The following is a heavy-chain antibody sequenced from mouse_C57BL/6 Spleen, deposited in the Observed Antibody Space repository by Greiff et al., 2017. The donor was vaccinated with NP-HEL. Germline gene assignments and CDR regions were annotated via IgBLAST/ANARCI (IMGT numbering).Heavy chain of an antibody. J-gene: IGHJ3*01. CDR2: ISDGGSYT. CDR3: ARGASQAY. D-gene: IGHD6-1*01. Sequence: EVHLVESGGGLVKPGGSLKLSCAASGFTFSSYAMSWVRQTPEKRLEWVATISDGGSYTYYPDNVKGRFTISRDNAKNNLYLQMSHLKSEDTAMYYCARGASQAYWGQGTLVTVSA. CDR1: GFTFSSYA. V-gene: IGHV5-4*01.